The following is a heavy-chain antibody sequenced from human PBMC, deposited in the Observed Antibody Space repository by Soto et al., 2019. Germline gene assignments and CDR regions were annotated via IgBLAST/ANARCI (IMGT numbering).Heavy chain of an antibody. Sequence: QVQLVQSGAEVKKPGSSVKVSCKASGATFSSYTFAWMRQAPGQGLQWMGRLTPSLGTANYAQNFQDRVTISGDNSTRTVYMELRSVRSEETAVYYWARRIAVAGRSDIGWFAPWGQGTPVTVSS. CDR3: ARRIAVAGRSDIGWFAP. CDR2: LTPSLGTA. J-gene: IGHJ5*02. V-gene: IGHV1-69*08. D-gene: IGHD6-19*01. CDR1: GATFSSYT.